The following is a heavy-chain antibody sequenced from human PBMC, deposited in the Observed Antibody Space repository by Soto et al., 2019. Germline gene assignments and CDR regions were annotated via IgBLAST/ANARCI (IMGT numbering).Heavy chain of an antibody. D-gene: IGHD5-12*01. CDR3: AAIFSGYDYSAFGY. CDR2: IVVGSGNT. Sequence: GASVKVSCKASGFTFTSSAVQWVRQARGQRLEWIGWIVVGSGNTNYAQKFQERVTITRDMSTSTAYMELSSLRSEDTAVYYCAAIFSGYDYSAFGYWGQGTLVTVSS. J-gene: IGHJ4*02. V-gene: IGHV1-58*01. CDR1: GFTFTSSA.